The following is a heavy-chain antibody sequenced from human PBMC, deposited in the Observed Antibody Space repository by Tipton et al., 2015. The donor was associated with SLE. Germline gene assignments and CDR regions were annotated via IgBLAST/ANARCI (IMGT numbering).Heavy chain of an antibody. CDR2: ISSSGNTI. CDR3: ASYSTGWGSDY. J-gene: IGHJ4*02. D-gene: IGHD1-14*01. V-gene: IGHV3-48*03. Sequence: GSLRLSCAASGFTFSSYEMNWVRQAPGKGLEWVSYISSSGNTIHHADSVKGRFTISRDNAKNSLYLQMNSLRAEDTGVYFCASYSTGWGSDYWGQGTLVTVSS. CDR1: GFTFSSYE.